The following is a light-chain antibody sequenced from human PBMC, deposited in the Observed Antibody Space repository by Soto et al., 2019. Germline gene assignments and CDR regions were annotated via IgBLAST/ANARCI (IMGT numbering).Light chain of an antibody. V-gene: IGKV3D-15*01. Sequence: IVLTRNPGTLCLSPGERATLSCRASQSVSSSYLAWYHQTPGQAPRLVIYDIFTRATGVPTRISGSGSGTEFTLTISSRQSEDFAVYDCQQYNSWPLTFGGGTKVDI. CDR1: QSVSSSY. CDR3: QQYNSWPLT. CDR2: DIF. J-gene: IGKJ4*01.